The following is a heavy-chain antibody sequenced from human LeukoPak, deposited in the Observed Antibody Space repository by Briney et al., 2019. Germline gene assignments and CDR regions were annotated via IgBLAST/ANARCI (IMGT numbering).Heavy chain of an antibody. Sequence: GASVNVSCKASGYTFTSYDINWVRQATGQGLEWMGWMNPNSGNTGYAQKFQGRVTMTRNTSISTAYMELSSLRSEDTAVYYCARETVTVDYYYYYMDVWGKGTTVTISS. D-gene: IGHD4-23*01. CDR3: ARETVTVDYYYYYMDV. V-gene: IGHV1-8*01. J-gene: IGHJ6*03. CDR2: MNPNSGNT. CDR1: GYTFTSYD.